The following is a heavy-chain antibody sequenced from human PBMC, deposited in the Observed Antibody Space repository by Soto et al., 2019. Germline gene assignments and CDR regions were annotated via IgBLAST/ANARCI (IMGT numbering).Heavy chain of an antibody. CDR2: IYYSGST. Sequence: PSETLSLTCTVSGGSISSYYWSWIRQPPGKGLEWIGYIYYSGSTNYNPSLKSRVTISVDTSKNQFSLKLSSVTAADTAVYYCARVGGYSSSHASDYYYYYGMDVWGQGTTVTVS. D-gene: IGHD6-6*01. J-gene: IGHJ6*02. CDR1: GGSISSYY. CDR3: ARVGGYSSSHASDYYYYYGMDV. V-gene: IGHV4-59*01.